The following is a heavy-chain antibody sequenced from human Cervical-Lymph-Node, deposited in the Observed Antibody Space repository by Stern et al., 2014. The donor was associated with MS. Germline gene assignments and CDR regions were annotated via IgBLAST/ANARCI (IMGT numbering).Heavy chain of an antibody. CDR1: GFSFSRYA. V-gene: IGHV3-33*01. CDR2: IWYDGSNP. D-gene: IGHD6-13*01. J-gene: IGHJ4*02. CDR3: ASAYRSSHYYFDY. Sequence: MQLVESGGGVVQPGRSLRLSCAASGFSFSRYAMHWVRQAPGKGLEWVALIWYDGSNPYYADSVTGRFTISRDNFKNTLYLQMNSLRAEDTAVYYCASAYRSSHYYFDYWGQGTMVTVSS.